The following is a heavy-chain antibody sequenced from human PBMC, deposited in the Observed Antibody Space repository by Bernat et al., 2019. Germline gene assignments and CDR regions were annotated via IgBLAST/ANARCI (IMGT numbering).Heavy chain of an antibody. V-gene: IGHV3-23*01. CDR3: AKWIASSLAGANTFDY. J-gene: IGHJ4*02. Sequence: EVQLLESGGGLVQPGGSLRLSCAASGFTFSSYAMSLVRQAPGKGLEWVSAISGSGGSTYYDDPGKGRFTISRDKSKKTMYLIMNSLRAEDTALYYCAKWIASSLAGANTFDYWGQGTLVTGSS. D-gene: IGHD1-26*01. CDR1: GFTFSSYA. CDR2: ISGSGGST.